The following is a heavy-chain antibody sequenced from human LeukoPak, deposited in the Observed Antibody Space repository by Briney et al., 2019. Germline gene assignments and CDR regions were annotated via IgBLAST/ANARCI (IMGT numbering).Heavy chain of an antibody. CDR2: IKQDGSEK. J-gene: IGHJ4*02. Sequence: GGSLRLSCAASGFTFSSYWMDWVRQAPGKGLEWVANIKQDGSEKYYVDSVKGRFTISRDNAKNSLYLQMNSLRVEDTAVYYCARDKYGAYFASWGQGTLVTVSS. V-gene: IGHV3-7*04. CDR3: ARDKYGAYFAS. D-gene: IGHD4-17*01. CDR1: GFTFSSYW.